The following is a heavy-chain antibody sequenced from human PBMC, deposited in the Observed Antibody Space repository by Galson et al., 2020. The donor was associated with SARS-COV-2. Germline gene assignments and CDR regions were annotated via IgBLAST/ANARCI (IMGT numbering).Heavy chain of an antibody. J-gene: IGHJ5*02. D-gene: IGHD3-16*01. CDR1: GFTFSSYA. CDR3: AKGMGIAFGGVSPPPDP. CDR2: ISYDGSNK. V-gene: IGHV3-30*04. Sequence: GESLKISCAASGFTFSSYAMHWVRQAPGKGLEWVAVISYDGSNKYYADSVKGRFTISRDNSKNTLHLQMNSLRAEDTAVYYCAKGMGIAFGGVSPPPDPWGQGTLVTVSS.